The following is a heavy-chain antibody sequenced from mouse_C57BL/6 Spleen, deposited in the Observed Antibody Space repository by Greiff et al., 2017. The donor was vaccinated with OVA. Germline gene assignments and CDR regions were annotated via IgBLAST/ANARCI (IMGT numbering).Heavy chain of an antibody. CDR1: GYTFTSYW. CDR2: IDPSDSYT. V-gene: IGHV1-69*01. D-gene: IGHD4-1*01. CDR3: ARRWDDARDY. Sequence: QVQLQQPGAELVMPGASVKLSCKASGYTFTSYWMHWVKQRPGQGLEWIGEIDPSDSYTNYNQKFKGKSTLTVDTSSSTAYRQRSSLTSEDAAVEYWARRWDDARDYWGEGTSGTVSS. J-gene: IGHJ4*01.